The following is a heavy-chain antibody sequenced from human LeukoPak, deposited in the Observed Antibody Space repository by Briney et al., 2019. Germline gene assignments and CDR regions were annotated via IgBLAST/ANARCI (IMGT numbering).Heavy chain of an antibody. Sequence: GGSLRFSCAASGFIFSSYGMHWVRQAPGKGLEWVAVIWYDGSNKYYADSVKGRFTISRDNSKNTLYLQMHSLRDADTAVYHCARDRTMGGHFDYWGQGTLVTVPS. CDR3: ARDRTMGGHFDY. CDR1: GFIFSSYG. CDR2: IWYDGSNK. D-gene: IGHD1-1*01. J-gene: IGHJ4*02. V-gene: IGHV3-33*01.